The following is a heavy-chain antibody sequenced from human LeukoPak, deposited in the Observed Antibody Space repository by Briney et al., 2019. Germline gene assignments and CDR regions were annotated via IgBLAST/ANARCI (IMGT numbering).Heavy chain of an antibody. V-gene: IGHV4-59*08. J-gene: IGHJ3*02. CDR2: IYYSGST. CDR3: ARSIIVVVAAGALDI. D-gene: IGHD2-21*02. Sequence: PSETLSLTCTVSGGSISSYYWSWIRQPPGKGLEWIGYIYYSGSTSYNPSLKSRVSISVDTSKNQFSLKLSSVTAADTAVYYCARSIIVVVAAGALDIWGQGTMVTVSS. CDR1: GGSISSYY.